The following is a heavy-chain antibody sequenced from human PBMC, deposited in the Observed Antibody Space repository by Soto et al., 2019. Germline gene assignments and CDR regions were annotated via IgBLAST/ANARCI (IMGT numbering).Heavy chain of an antibody. V-gene: IGHV1-46*01. CDR1: GYTFTTHY. Sequence: ASVKVSCKTSGYTFTTHYMHWVQQAPGQGLEWMGIINISGGGTSYAQKFQGRVTMSRDTSTSTVYMELSSLRSEDTAVYYCARDSTLAYWGQGTLVTVSS. J-gene: IGHJ4*02. CDR2: INISGGGT. CDR3: ARDSTLAY.